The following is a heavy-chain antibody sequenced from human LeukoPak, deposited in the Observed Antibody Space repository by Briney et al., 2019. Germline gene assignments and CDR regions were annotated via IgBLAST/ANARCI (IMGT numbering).Heavy chain of an antibody. CDR2: IRSQANSYAT. Sequence: GGSLRLSCAASGFTFSGSAMHWVRQASGKGLEWVGRIRSQANSYATAYAASVKGRFIISRDDSTAYLQMNSLKTEDTAVYYCTRGCSGGSCYVHDGFDIWGQGAMVTVSS. CDR3: TRGCSGGSCYVHDGFDI. CDR1: GFTFSGSA. J-gene: IGHJ3*02. V-gene: IGHV3-73*01. D-gene: IGHD2-15*01.